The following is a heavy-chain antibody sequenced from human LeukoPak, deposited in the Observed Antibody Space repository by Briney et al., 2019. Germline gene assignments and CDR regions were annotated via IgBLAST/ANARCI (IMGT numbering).Heavy chain of an antibody. CDR3: ARFEVAGPAGVNWFDP. V-gene: IGHV4-39*07. Sequence: SETLSLTCTVSGGSISSSSYYWGWIRQPPGKGLEWIGSIYYSGSTNYNPSLKSRVTISVDTSKNQFSLKLSSVTAADTAVYYCARFEVAGPAGVNWFDPWGQGTLVTVSS. D-gene: IGHD6-19*01. CDR1: GGSISSSSYY. CDR2: IYYSGST. J-gene: IGHJ5*02.